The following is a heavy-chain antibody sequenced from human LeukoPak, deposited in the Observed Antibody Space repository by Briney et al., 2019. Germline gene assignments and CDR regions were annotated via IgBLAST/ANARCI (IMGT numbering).Heavy chain of an antibody. J-gene: IGHJ5*02. Sequence: SETLSLTCTVSGVSIGSYYWSWIRQPPEKGLEWIGYIYYSGSTNYNPSLKSRVTISVDTSKNQFSLKLSSVTAADTAVYYCARDASGALAYNWFDPWGQGTLVTVSS. CDR1: GVSIGSYY. CDR2: IYYSGST. CDR3: ARDASGALAYNWFDP. V-gene: IGHV4-59*01.